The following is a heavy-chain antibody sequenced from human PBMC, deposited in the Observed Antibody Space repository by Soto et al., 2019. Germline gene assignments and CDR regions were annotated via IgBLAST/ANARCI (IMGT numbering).Heavy chain of an antibody. CDR3: AKDPHNSVYDAFDI. CDR2: IRGSGGST. CDR1: GFTFSSYA. Sequence: EVHLLESGGGLVQPGGSLRLSCAASGFTFSSYAMSWVRQAPGKGLEWVSRIRGSGGSTYYVDSVKGRFTISRDNSKNTLYLQMSSLRAEDTAVYYCAKDPHNSVYDAFDIWGQGTMVTVSS. J-gene: IGHJ3*02. V-gene: IGHV3-23*01.